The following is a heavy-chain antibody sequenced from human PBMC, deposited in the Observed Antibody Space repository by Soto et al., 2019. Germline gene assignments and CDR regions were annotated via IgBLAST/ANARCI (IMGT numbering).Heavy chain of an antibody. CDR1: GFTFSNYA. Sequence: EVQLLESGGGLVQAGGSLRLSCAASGFTFSNYALSWVRQAPGKGLEWVSGISENGGSTFYADSVRGRFTISRDNSKNTLYLQMNSLRAKDTAVYYCASRNYYDTTGFYMYYYFDFWGQGTLVTVSS. V-gene: IGHV3-23*01. CDR3: ASRNYYDTTGFYMYYYFDF. J-gene: IGHJ4*02. CDR2: ISENGGST. D-gene: IGHD3-22*01.